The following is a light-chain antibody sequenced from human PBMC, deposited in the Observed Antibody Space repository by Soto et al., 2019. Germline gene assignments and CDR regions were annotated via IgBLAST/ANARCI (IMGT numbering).Light chain of an antibody. J-gene: IGKJ1*01. CDR2: GAS. V-gene: IGKV3-20*01. CDR1: QSIDSRF. Sequence: DIVLTQSPASLSLSPGERATLSCRASQSIDSRFFAWYQQRAGHAPKLLIYGASRWAIGIPDRFTGSGSGTEFTLTISGLQPEDFALYYCQQYEGSVTFGLGTKVEIK. CDR3: QQYEGSVT.